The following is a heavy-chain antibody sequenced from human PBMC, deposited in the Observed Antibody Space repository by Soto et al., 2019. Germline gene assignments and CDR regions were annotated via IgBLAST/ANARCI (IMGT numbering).Heavy chain of an antibody. V-gene: IGHV6-1*01. CDR1: GDSVSSNLAA. D-gene: IGHD3-3*01. Sequence: SQTLSLTFAISGDSVSSNLAAWNCISQSPSRGPEWLGRTYYRSKWFNEYALSLKSRISINADTSKNQFSLQLSSVTLEDTAVYYCVRDGDGSGRTDFQYWGQGTLVTVSS. CDR2: TYYRSKWFN. CDR3: VRDGDGSGRTDFQY. J-gene: IGHJ4*02.